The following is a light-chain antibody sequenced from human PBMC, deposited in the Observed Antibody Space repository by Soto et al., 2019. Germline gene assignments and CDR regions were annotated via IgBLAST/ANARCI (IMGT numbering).Light chain of an antibody. CDR1: QTISSW. CDR2: KAS. Sequence: MTQSPATLSLSVGDRVTIACRSSQTISSWLAWYQQKPGKAPKLLIYKASTLKSGVPSRFSGSGSGTEFTLTISSLQPDDFALYYCQQYNIWPHTFGRGTKVDIK. CDR3: QQYNIWPHT. V-gene: IGKV1-5*03. J-gene: IGKJ4*01.